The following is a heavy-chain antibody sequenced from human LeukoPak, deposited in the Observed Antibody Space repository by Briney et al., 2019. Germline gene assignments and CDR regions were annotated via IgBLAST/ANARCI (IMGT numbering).Heavy chain of an antibody. CDR3: AKDSGWLRFHY. CDR1: GFSFSSYG. Sequence: GGSLRLSCAASGFSFSSYGMSWVRQAPGKGLEWVSGISPSGDITYYVDSVKGRFTISGDNSKNTFYLQMNSLRAEDTAVYYCAKDSGWLRFHYWGQGTLVTVSS. J-gene: IGHJ4*02. D-gene: IGHD5-12*01. CDR2: ISPSGDIT. V-gene: IGHV3-23*01.